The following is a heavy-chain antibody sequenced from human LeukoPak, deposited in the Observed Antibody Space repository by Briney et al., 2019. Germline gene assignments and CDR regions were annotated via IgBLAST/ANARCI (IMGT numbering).Heavy chain of an antibody. J-gene: IGHJ3*02. Sequence: SETLSLTCTVSGGSISSGGYYWSWIRQHPGKGLEWIGYIYYSGSTYYNPSLKNRVTISVDTSKNQFSLKLSSVTAADTAVYYCARDSRLRYFDWARLDAFDIWGQGTMVTVSS. CDR3: ARDSRLRYFDWARLDAFDI. V-gene: IGHV4-31*03. CDR1: GGSISSGGYY. D-gene: IGHD3-9*01. CDR2: IYYSGST.